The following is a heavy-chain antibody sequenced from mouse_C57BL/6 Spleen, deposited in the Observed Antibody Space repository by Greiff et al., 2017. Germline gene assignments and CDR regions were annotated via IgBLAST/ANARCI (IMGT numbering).Heavy chain of an antibody. J-gene: IGHJ1*03. V-gene: IGHV7-3*01. CDR3: ARYIRVDRGKEYFDV. Sequence: EVQLVESGGGLVQPGGSLSLSCAASGFTFTDYYMSWVRQPPGKALEWLGFIRNKANGYTTEYSASVKGRFTISRANSQSILYLQMNALRAEDSATYYCARYIRVDRGKEYFDVWGTGTTVTVSS. D-gene: IGHD1-3*01. CDR2: IRNKANGYTT. CDR1: GFTFTDYY.